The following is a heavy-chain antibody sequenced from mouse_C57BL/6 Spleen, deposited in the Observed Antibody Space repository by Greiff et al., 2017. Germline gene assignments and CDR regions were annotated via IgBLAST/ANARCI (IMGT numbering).Heavy chain of an antibody. D-gene: IGHD1-1*01. CDR3: ATNFPINYGSSYGYFDV. CDR1: GYTFTSYG. CDR2: IYIGNGYT. Sequence: EVKLQQSGAELVRPGSSVKMSCKTSGYTFTSYGINWVKQRPGQGLEWIGYIYIGNGYTEYNEKFKGKATLTSDTSSSTAYMQLSSLTSEDSAIYFCATNFPINYGSSYGYFDVWGTGTTVTVSS. V-gene: IGHV1-58*01. J-gene: IGHJ1*03.